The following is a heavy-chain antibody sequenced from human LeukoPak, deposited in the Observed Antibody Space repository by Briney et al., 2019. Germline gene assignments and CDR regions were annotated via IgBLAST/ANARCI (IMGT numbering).Heavy chain of an antibody. CDR3: ARHRGRIYFDY. Sequence: PSETPSLTCTVSGGSISSYYWSWIRQPPGKGLEWIGYIYYSGSTNYNPSLKSRVTISVDTSKNQFSLKLSSVTAADTAVYYCARHRGRIYFDYWGQGTLVTVSS. D-gene: IGHD2/OR15-2a*01. CDR1: GGSISSYY. CDR2: IYYSGST. V-gene: IGHV4-59*08. J-gene: IGHJ4*02.